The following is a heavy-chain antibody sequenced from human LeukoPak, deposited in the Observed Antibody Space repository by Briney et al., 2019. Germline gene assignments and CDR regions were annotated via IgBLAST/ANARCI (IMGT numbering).Heavy chain of an antibody. CDR3: AKDRITFGGVIPYYFDY. CDR1: GFTFDDYA. Sequence: PGRSLRLSCAASGFTFDDYAMHWVRQAPGKGQEWVSGISWNSGSIGYADSVKGRFTISRDNAKNSLYLQMNSLRAEDTALYYCAKDRITFGGVIPYYFDYWGQGTLVTVSS. CDR2: ISWNSGSI. J-gene: IGHJ4*02. V-gene: IGHV3-9*01. D-gene: IGHD3-16*02.